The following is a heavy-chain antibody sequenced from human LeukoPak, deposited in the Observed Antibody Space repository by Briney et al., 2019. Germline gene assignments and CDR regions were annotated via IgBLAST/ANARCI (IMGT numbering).Heavy chain of an antibody. J-gene: IGHJ4*02. D-gene: IGHD5-18*01. Sequence: PGRSLRLSCAASGFTFSSYAMHWVRQAPGKGLEWVAVISYDGSNKYYADSVKGRFTISRDNSRNTLYLQMNSLRAEDTAVYYCAREQNPWIQLWLPVYWGQGTLVTVSS. CDR2: ISYDGSNK. CDR3: AREQNPWIQLWLPVY. CDR1: GFTFSSYA. V-gene: IGHV3-30*04.